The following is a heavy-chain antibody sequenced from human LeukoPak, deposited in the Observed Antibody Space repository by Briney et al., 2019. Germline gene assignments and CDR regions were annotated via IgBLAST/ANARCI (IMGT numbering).Heavy chain of an antibody. V-gene: IGHV3-7*03. Sequence: PGGSLRLSCTASGFTFSSYWMSWVRQAPRKGLEWVANINKDGSEKYYVDSVEGQFTVSRDNAKNSLYLQMNSLRAEDTAVYYCARSEAPGTVDYWGQGTLVTVSS. CDR1: GFTFSSYW. D-gene: IGHD1-26*01. J-gene: IGHJ4*02. CDR2: INKDGSEK. CDR3: ARSEAPGTVDY.